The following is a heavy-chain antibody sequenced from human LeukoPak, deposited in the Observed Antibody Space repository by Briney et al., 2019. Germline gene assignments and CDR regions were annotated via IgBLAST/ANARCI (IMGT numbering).Heavy chain of an antibody. Sequence: GGSLRLSCAASGFTFSSYAMSWVRQAPGKGLEWVSAISGSGGSTYYADSVKGRFTTSRDNSKNALYLQMNSLRAEDTAVYYCAKKGIAVAGADAFDIWGQGTMVTVSS. D-gene: IGHD6-19*01. V-gene: IGHV3-23*01. CDR2: ISGSGGST. CDR1: GFTFSSYA. CDR3: AKKGIAVAGADAFDI. J-gene: IGHJ3*02.